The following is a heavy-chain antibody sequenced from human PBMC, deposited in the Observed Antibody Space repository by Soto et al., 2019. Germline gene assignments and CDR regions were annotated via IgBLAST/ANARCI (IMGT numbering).Heavy chain of an antibody. CDR3: ASLTTGTTSYYGMDV. D-gene: IGHD1-1*01. CDR1: GGSFSGYY. J-gene: IGHJ6*02. CDR2: INHSGST. V-gene: IGHV4-34*01. Sequence: SETLSLTCAVYGGSFSGYYWTWIRQPPGTGLEWIGEINHSGSTNYNPSLKSRVTISVDTSKNQFSLKLSSVTAADTAVYYCASLTTGTTSYYGMDVWGQGTTVTVSS.